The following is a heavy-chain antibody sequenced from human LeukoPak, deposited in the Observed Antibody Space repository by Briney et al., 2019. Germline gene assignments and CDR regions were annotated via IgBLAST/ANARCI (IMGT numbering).Heavy chain of an antibody. V-gene: IGHV3-23*01. Sequence: GGSLRLSCAASGFTFSSSAMSWVRQAPGKGLEWVSAISNNGGYTYYADSVQGRFTISRDNSMSTLCLQMNSLRAEDTAVYYCARDKLQNTFDYWGQGTLVTVPS. CDR1: GFTFSSSA. CDR3: ARDKLQNTFDY. CDR2: ISNNGGYT. D-gene: IGHD1-26*01. J-gene: IGHJ4*02.